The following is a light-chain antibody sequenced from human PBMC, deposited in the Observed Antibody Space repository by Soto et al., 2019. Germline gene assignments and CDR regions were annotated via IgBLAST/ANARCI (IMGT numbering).Light chain of an antibody. Sequence: QSVLTQPASLSGSPGQSITISCTGTSSDVGGYNYVSWYQQYPGRAPQLIIFEGNKRPSGVSNRFSASKSGNTASLAISGLQAEDEADYHCCSYAGRSTVICGGGTKLTVL. CDR3: CSYAGRSTVI. CDR1: SSDVGGYNY. V-gene: IGLV2-23*01. J-gene: IGLJ2*01. CDR2: EGN.